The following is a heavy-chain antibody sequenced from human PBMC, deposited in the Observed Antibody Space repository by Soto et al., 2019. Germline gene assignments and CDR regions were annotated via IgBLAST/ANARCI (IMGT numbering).Heavy chain of an antibody. CDR3: ARVASDYINSADH. CDR2: IGGSGGNT. CDR1: GFIFNACA. D-gene: IGHD4-4*01. J-gene: IGHJ4*02. V-gene: IGHV3-23*01. Sequence: EVQLLESGGGLVQPGGSLRLSCAASGFIFNACAMTWVRQAPGKGLEWVSAIGGSGGNTYYAASVKGRFTISRDNSKDTVDLEMNRLRVDDTAVYFCARVASDYINSADHWGQGILVTVSS.